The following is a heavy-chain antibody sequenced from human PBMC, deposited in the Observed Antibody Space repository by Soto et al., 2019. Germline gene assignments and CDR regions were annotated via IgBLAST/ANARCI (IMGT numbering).Heavy chain of an antibody. V-gene: IGHV3-9*01. CDR3: VKDRDYGSGSLSFDC. D-gene: IGHD3-10*01. J-gene: IGHJ4*02. Sequence: EVQLVESGGDLVQPGRSLRLSCAASGFNFDDYAMYWVRQAPGKGLEWVSGISWISDNIGYADSVKGRFTISRDNAKNSLYLQMNSLRAEDTALYYCVKDRDYGSGSLSFDCWGQGTLVTVSS. CDR1: GFNFDDYA. CDR2: ISWISDNI.